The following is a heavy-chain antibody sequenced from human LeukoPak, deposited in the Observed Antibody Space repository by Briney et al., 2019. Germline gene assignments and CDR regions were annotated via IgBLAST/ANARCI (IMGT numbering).Heavy chain of an antibody. CDR3: ARDGHVSWAFIVAAIDAFDI. V-gene: IGHV3-7*01. J-gene: IGHJ3*02. D-gene: IGHD2-15*01. Sequence: GGSLRRSCAASGFTFSSYWRRWVRQAPGKGLEWGANIKHDGSEKDYVDSVKGRFTISRDNAQNSLYLQRTTQRAQHTAVSYCARDGHVSWAFIVAAIDAFDIWGQGTMVTVSS. CDR1: GFTFSSYW. CDR2: IKHDGSEK.